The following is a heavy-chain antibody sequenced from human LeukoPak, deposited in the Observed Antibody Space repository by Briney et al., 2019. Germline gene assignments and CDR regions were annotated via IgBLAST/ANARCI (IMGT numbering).Heavy chain of an antibody. CDR2: IYSGGST. Sequence: GGSLRLSCAASGFTVSSNYMSWVLQAPGKGLEWVSVIYSGGSTYYADSVKGRFTISRDNSKNTLYLQMNSLRAEDTAVYYCARDDSSSWYGRAFDIWGQGTMVTVSS. J-gene: IGHJ3*02. D-gene: IGHD6-13*01. CDR3: ARDDSSSWYGRAFDI. V-gene: IGHV3-66*01. CDR1: GFTVSSNY.